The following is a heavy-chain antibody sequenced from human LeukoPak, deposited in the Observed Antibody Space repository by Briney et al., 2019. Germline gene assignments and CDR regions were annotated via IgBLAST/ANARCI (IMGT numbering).Heavy chain of an antibody. CDR1: GLIFSSHA. J-gene: IGHJ4*02. CDR2: ISGSGGST. Sequence: GGSLRLSCAASGLIFSSHAMSWVRQTPEKGLEWVSAISGSGGSTYYADSVKGRFTISRDNAKNSLYLQMNSLRAEDTAVYYCATESGTYSGTCFDYWGQGTLVTVSS. V-gene: IGHV3-23*01. D-gene: IGHD1-26*01. CDR3: ATESGTYSGTCFDY.